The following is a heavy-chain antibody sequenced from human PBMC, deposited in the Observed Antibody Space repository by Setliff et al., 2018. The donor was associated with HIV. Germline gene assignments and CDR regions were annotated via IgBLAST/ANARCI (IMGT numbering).Heavy chain of an antibody. V-gene: IGHV4-59*01. D-gene: IGHD2-15*01. Sequence: SETLSLTCTVSGGSINSYYWSWIRQSPGKGLEWIGYIYNSGGTNYNPSLKSRVTISLDTSKNQFSLNLTSVTAADTAVYYCARVDCSGGSCYSPAYWGQGTLVTVSS. J-gene: IGHJ4*02. CDR3: ARVDCSGGSCYSPAY. CDR1: GGSINSYY. CDR2: IYNSGGT.